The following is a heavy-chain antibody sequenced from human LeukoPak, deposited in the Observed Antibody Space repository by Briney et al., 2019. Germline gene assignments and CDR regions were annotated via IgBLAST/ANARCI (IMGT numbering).Heavy chain of an antibody. CDR3: ARSVNYDYVWGSYRYFDY. CDR2: INHSGST. V-gene: IGHV4-34*01. CDR1: GGSFSGYY. Sequence: PSETPSLTCAVYGGSFSGYYWSWIRQPPGKGLEWIGEINHSGSTNYNPSLKSRVTISVDTSKNQFSLKLSSVTAADTAVYYCARSVNYDYVWGSYRYFDYWGQGTLVTVSS. J-gene: IGHJ4*02. D-gene: IGHD3-16*02.